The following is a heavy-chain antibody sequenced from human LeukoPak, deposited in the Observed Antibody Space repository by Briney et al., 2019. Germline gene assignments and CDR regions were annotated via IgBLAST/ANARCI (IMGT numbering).Heavy chain of an antibody. D-gene: IGHD5-24*01. CDR1: GGSISSGSYY. J-gene: IGHJ4*02. CDR2: IYTSGST. Sequence: PSQTLSLTCTVSGGSISSGSYYWSWIRQPAGKGPEWIGRIYTSGSTNYNPSLKSRVTISVDSSKNQFSLKLRSVTAADTAVYYCARSRRRDGYNFDYWGQGTLVTVSS. V-gene: IGHV4-61*02. CDR3: ARSRRRDGYNFDY.